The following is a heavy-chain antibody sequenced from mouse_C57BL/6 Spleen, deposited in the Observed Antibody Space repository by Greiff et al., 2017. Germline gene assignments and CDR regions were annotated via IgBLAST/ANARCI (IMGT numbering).Heavy chain of an antibody. CDR1: GYSITSGYY. J-gene: IGHJ2*01. D-gene: IGHD1-3*01. CDR3: ARGGNNFPDY. Sequence: EVQLQESGPGLVKPSQSLSLTCSVTGYSITSGYYWNWIRQFPGNKLEWMGYISYDGSNNYNPSLKNRISISRDTSKNQFFLKLNSVTTEDTATYYCARGGNNFPDYWGQGTTLTVSS. V-gene: IGHV3-6*01. CDR2: ISYDGSN.